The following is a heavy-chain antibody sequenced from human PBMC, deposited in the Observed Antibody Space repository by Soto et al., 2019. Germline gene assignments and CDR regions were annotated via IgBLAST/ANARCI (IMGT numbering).Heavy chain of an antibody. CDR3: AKDIADYDILTGFDY. V-gene: IGHV3-23*01. CDR2: ISGSGGST. J-gene: IGHJ4*02. D-gene: IGHD3-9*01. Sequence: GGSLRLSCAASGFTFSSYAMSWVRQAPGKGLEWVSAISGSGGSTYYADSVKGRFTISRDNSKNTLYLQMNSLRAEDTAVYYCAKDIADYDILTGFDYWGQGTLVTVSS. CDR1: GFTFSSYA.